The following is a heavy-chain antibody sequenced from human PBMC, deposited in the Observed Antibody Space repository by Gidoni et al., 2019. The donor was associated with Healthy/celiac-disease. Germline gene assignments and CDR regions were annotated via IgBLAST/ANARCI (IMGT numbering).Heavy chain of an antibody. D-gene: IGHD6-19*01. Sequence: EVQLVQSGAEVKKPGESLRISCKGSGYSFTSYWISWVRQMPGKGLEWMGRIDPSDSYTNYSPSFQGHVTISADKSISTAYLQWSSLKASDTAMYYCARHKGIAVAGTYYYGMDVWGQGTTVTVSS. CDR3: ARHKGIAVAGTYYYGMDV. CDR2: IDPSDSYT. V-gene: IGHV5-10-1*03. CDR1: GYSFTSYW. J-gene: IGHJ6*02.